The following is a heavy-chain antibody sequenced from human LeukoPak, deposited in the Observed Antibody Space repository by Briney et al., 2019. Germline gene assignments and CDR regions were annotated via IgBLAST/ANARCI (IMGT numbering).Heavy chain of an antibody. CDR1: GGTFSSYA. D-gene: IGHD3-3*01. Sequence: GASVKVSCKASGGTFSSYAISWVRQAPGQGLEWMGGIIPIFGTANYAQKFQGRVTITADESTSTAYMELSSLRSEDTAVYYCARDNFWSGEKYYYYGMDVWGQGTTVTVSS. V-gene: IGHV1-69*13. J-gene: IGHJ6*02. CDR3: ARDNFWSGEKYYYYGMDV. CDR2: IIPIFGTA.